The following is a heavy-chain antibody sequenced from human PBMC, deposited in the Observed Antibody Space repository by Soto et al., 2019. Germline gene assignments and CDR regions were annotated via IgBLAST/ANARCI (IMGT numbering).Heavy chain of an antibody. CDR3: AKGPSGDKVDY. CDR2: TYNGGST. CDR1: GDSISNVNYC. D-gene: IGHD7-27*01. J-gene: IGHJ4*02. Sequence: QVQLQESGPGLVKPSQTLSLTCTVSGDSISNVNYCWSWIRQPPDKGLEWIGHTYNGGSTYSNPSLKSRVTIPVDTSKNQFSLKLSSVSAADAAVYYCAKGPSGDKVDYWGQGTLVTVSS. V-gene: IGHV4-30-4*01.